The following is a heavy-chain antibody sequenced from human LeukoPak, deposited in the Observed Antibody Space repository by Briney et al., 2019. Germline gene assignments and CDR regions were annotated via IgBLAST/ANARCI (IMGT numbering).Heavy chain of an antibody. D-gene: IGHD2-2*01. V-gene: IGHV4-34*01. CDR1: GGSSSGYY. J-gene: IGHJ5*02. Sequence: SETLPLTCAVYGGSSSGYYWSWIRQPPGKGLEWIGEINHSGSTNYNPSLKSRVTISVDTSKNQFSLKLSSVTAADTAVYYCARGARDIVVVPAAKPWFDPWGQGTLVTVSS. CDR3: ARGARDIVVVPAAKPWFDP. CDR2: INHSGST.